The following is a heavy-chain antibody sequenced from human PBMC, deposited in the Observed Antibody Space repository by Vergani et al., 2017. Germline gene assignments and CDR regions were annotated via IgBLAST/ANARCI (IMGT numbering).Heavy chain of an antibody. J-gene: IGHJ4*02. CDR1: GFTFSDYY. V-gene: IGHV3-11*06. Sequence: QVQLVESGGGLVKPGGSLRLSCAASGFTFSDYYMSWIRQAPGKGLEWVSYISSSSSYTNYADSVKGRFTISRDNSKNTLYLQMNSLRAEDTAVYYCAKDQFCGTSCQDGGVYFDYWGQGTLVTVSS. CDR2: ISSSSSYT. D-gene: IGHD2-2*01. CDR3: AKDQFCGTSCQDGGVYFDY.